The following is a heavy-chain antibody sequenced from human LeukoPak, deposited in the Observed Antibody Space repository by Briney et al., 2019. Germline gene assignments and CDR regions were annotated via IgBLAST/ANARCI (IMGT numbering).Heavy chain of an antibody. V-gene: IGHV3-9*01. CDR2: ISWNSGSI. CDR3: AKGSTSAMGYSSGWYLDY. CDR1: GFTFDDYA. J-gene: IGHJ4*02. Sequence: GGSLRLSCAASGFTFDDYAMHWVRQAPGKGLEWVSGISWNSGSIGYADSVKGRFTIPRDNAKNSLYLQMNSLRAEDTALYYCAKGSTSAMGYSSGWYLDYWGQGTLVTVSS. D-gene: IGHD6-19*01.